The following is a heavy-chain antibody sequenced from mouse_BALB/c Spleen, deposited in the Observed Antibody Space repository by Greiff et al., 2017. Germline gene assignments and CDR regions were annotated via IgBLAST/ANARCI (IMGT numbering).Heavy chain of an antibody. CDR3: ARGGLLSLYAMDY. Sequence: VMLVESGPELVKPGASVKMSCKASGYTLTNYYIHWMKQRPGQGLEWIGWMYPGDGTTKYNEKFKGKTTLTADKSSSTAYMLLSSLTSEDSAIYFCARGGLLSLYAMDYWGQGTSVTVSS. D-gene: IGHD2-10*01. CDR1: GYTLTNYY. CDR2: MYPGDGTT. J-gene: IGHJ4*01. V-gene: IGHV1S56*01.